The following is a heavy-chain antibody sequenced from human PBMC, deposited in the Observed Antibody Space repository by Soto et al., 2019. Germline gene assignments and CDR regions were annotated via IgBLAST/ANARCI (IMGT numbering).Heavy chain of an antibody. J-gene: IGHJ4*02. CDR1: GDSVSSVGFH. CDR3: ARLVYDSRLNYLYFDH. Sequence: SETLSLTCTVSGDSVSSVGFHWAWLRRPPGKGLEWIGYIYNGGSTYYRPSLESRMHMSLDANRNHYSLRLSSVTAADTGKYYCARLVYDSRLNYLYFDHWGQGTLVTVSS. V-gene: IGHV4-39*07. D-gene: IGHD3-22*01. CDR2: IYNGGST.